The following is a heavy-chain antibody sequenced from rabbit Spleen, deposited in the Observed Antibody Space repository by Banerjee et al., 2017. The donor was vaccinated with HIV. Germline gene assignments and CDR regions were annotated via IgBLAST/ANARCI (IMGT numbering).Heavy chain of an antibody. CDR2: IYAGSSGAT. D-gene: IGHD8-1*01. J-gene: IGHJ6*01. CDR1: GFSFSSGYD. V-gene: IGHV1S45*01. CDR3: ARDAGTSFSTYGMDL. Sequence: QEQLVESGGGLVQPEGSLTLTCKASGFSFSSGYDMCWVRQAPGKGLEWIASIYAGSSGATYSATWAKGRFTISKTSSTTVTLQMTSLTVADTATYFCARDAGTSFSTYGMDLWGQGTLVTVS.